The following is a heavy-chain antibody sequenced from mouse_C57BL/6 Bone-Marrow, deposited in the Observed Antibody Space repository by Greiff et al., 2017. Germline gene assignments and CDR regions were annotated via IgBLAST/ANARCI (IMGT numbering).Heavy chain of an antibody. CDR1: GYTFTDYY. Sequence: VQLQQSGPELVKPGASVKISCKASGYTFTDYYMNWVKQSHGKSLEWIGDINPNNGGTSYNQKFKGKATLAVDKSSSTAYMELRSLTSEDSAVYYCARSYYSNWDAMDYWGQGTSVTVSS. J-gene: IGHJ4*01. V-gene: IGHV1-26*01. D-gene: IGHD2-5*01. CDR3: ARSYYSNWDAMDY. CDR2: INPNNGGT.